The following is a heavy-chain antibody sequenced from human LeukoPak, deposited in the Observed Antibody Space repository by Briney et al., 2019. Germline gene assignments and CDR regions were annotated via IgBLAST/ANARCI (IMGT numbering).Heavy chain of an antibody. V-gene: IGHV4-61*05. CDR1: GGSISSSSYY. CDR3: ARGYDSSGFYFDY. CDR2: IYYSGST. J-gene: IGHJ4*02. D-gene: IGHD3-22*01. Sequence: SETLSLTCTVSGGSISSSSYYWGWIRQPPGKGLEWIGYIYYSGSTNYNPSLKSRVTISVDTSKNQFSLKLSSVTAADTAVYYCARGYDSSGFYFDYWGQGTLVTVSS.